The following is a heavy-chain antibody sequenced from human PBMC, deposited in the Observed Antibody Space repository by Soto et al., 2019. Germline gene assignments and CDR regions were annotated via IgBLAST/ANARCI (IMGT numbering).Heavy chain of an antibody. Sequence: QITLKESGPTLVRPTQTLTLTCAFSGFSLSTSGVGVGWIRQPPGKALEWLAVIYWDDSKHYSPSRRSRLTIAKATCKNRVVLTMTTIDPIDTGTYYSTRNGPEGWPLQYWGPGPLVNVSP. CDR2: IYWDDSK. D-gene: IGHD6-19*01. V-gene: IGHV2-5*02. CDR3: TRNGPEGWPLQY. J-gene: IGHJ4*02. CDR1: GFSLSTSGVG.